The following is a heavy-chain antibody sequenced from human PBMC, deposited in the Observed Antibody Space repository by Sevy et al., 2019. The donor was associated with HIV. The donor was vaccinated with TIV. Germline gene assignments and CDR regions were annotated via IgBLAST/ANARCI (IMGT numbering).Heavy chain of an antibody. V-gene: IGHV4-34*01. CDR1: GGSFSGYY. J-gene: IGHJ6*03. Sequence: SETLSLTCAVYGGSFSGYYWSWIRQPPGKGLEWIGEINHSGSTNYNPSLKSRVTISVDTSKNQFSLKLSSVTAADTAVYYCARGVAAAPYYYYYMDVWGKRTTVTVSS. D-gene: IGHD6-13*01. CDR3: ARGVAAAPYYYYYMDV. CDR2: INHSGST.